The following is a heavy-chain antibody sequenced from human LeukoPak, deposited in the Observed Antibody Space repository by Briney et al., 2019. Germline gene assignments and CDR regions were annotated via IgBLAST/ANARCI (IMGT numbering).Heavy chain of an antibody. J-gene: IGHJ4*02. CDR1: GFTFSSYA. D-gene: IGHD3-22*01. CDR2: ISGSSSSI. Sequence: PGGSLRLSCAASGFTFSSYAMNWVRQAPGKGLEWVSYISGSSSSIFYADSVKGRFTISRDNAKNSLYLQMNSLRAEDTAVYYCARDGRSSGYWNYFDYWGQGTLVTVSS. V-gene: IGHV3-48*04. CDR3: ARDGRSSGYWNYFDY.